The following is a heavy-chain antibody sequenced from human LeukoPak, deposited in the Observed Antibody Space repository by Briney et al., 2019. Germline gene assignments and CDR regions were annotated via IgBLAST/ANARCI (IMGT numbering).Heavy chain of an antibody. V-gene: IGHV3-30-3*01. CDR3: AGSIMTTVTLGDYYYYYGMDV. J-gene: IGHJ6*02. D-gene: IGHD4-17*01. Sequence: GGSLRLSCAASGFTFSSYAMHWVRQAPGKGLEWVAVISYDGSNKYYADSVKGRFTISRDNSKNTLYLQMNSLRAEDTAVYYCAGSIMTTVTLGDYYYYYGMDVWGQGTTVTVSS. CDR1: GFTFSSYA. CDR2: ISYDGSNK.